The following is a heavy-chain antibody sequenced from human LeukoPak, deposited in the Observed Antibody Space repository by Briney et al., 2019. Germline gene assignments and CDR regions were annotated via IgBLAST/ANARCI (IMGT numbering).Heavy chain of an antibody. CDR1: GFTFSSYS. CDR3: ARGLLNSKGGKTINFVY. J-gene: IGHJ4*02. V-gene: IGHV3-21*01. CDR2: ISSSSSYI. D-gene: IGHD1-26*01. Sequence: PGGSLRLSCAASGFTFSSYSMNWVRQAPGKGLEWVSSISSSSSYIYYADSVKGRFTISRDNAKNSLYLQMNSLRAEDTAVYYCARGLLNSKGGKTINFVYWGQGTLVTVSS.